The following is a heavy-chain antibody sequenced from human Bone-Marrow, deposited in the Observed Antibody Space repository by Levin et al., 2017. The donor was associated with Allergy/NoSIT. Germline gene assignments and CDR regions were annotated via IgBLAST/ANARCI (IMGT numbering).Heavy chain of an antibody. J-gene: IGHJ6*02. Sequence: SETLSLTCTVSGDSITTYFWSWIRQPPGKGLEWIGYIYYSGTTNYNPSLKSRVTISVDTSNNQFSLRLSSVTAADTAVYYCARDSYELLSPSRGSHYYSGLDVWGQGTTVTVSS. CDR3: ARDSYELLSPSRGSHYYSGLDV. CDR1: GDSITTYF. V-gene: IGHV4-59*01. D-gene: IGHD2-2*01. CDR2: IYYSGTT.